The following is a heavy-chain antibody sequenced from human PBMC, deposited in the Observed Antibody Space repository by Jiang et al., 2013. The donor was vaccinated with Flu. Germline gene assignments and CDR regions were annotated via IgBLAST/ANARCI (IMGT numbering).Heavy chain of an antibody. D-gene: IGHD3-22*01. CDR3: ARHQYYYDSSGLALGEKYYYGMDV. CDR2: IYPGDSDT. Sequence: KGSGYSFTSYWIGWVRQMPGKGLEWMGIIYPGDSDTRYSPSFQGQVTISADKSISTAYLQWSSLKASDTAMYYCARHQYYYDSSGLALGEKYYYGMDVWGQGTTVTVSS. CDR1: GYSFTSYW. V-gene: IGHV5-51*01. J-gene: IGHJ6*02.